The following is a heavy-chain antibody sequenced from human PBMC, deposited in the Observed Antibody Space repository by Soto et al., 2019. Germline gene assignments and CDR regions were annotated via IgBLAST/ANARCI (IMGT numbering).Heavy chain of an antibody. CDR2: ISGSGGST. Sequence: EVQLLESGGGLVQPGGSLRLSCAASGFTFSSYAMSWVRQAPGKGLEWVSAISGSGGSTYYADSVKGRFTISRDNSKNTLYLQMNSLSAEDTAVYYCAKRTLMVRGVPNLDYWCQGTLVTVSS. V-gene: IGHV3-23*01. CDR3: AKRTLMVRGVPNLDY. D-gene: IGHD3-10*01. CDR1: GFTFSSYA. J-gene: IGHJ4*02.